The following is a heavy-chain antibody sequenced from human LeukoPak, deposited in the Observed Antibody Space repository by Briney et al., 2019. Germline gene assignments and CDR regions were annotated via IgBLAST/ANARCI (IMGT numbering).Heavy chain of an antibody. CDR3: ARGRAAAGTARFDY. CDR2: MNPNSGNT. J-gene: IGHJ4*02. CDR1: GYTFTSYD. D-gene: IGHD6-13*01. V-gene: IGHV1-8*01. Sequence: GASVKVSCKASGYTFTSYDINWVRQATGQGLEWMGWMNPNSGNTGYAQKFQGRVTMTRNTSISTAYMELSSLRSEDTAVYYCARGRAAAGTARFDYWGQGTLVTVSS.